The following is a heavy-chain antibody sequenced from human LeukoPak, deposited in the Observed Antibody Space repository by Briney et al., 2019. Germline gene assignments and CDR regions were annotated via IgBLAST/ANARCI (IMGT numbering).Heavy chain of an antibody. Sequence: GGSLRPSCAASGFTFSSYAMSWVRQAPWERLQWVSGISDSGGNTYYADSVRGRFTISRDNSKNTLYLQMNSLRAEDTAVYYCARHRSSWLIDYWGQGTLVTVSS. V-gene: IGHV3-23*01. CDR3: ARHRSSWLIDY. CDR1: GFTFSSYA. D-gene: IGHD6-6*01. J-gene: IGHJ4*02. CDR2: ISDSGGNT.